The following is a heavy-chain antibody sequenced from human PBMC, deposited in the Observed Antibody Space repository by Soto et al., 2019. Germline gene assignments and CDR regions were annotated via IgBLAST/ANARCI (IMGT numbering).Heavy chain of an antibody. Sequence: QIQLVQSGAEVKKPGASVKVSCKASGYSFTSYGITWVRQAPGQGPEWLGWITAENGNTNYAQKFQGRGTMTTDTSTNTAYVELRGLRSDDTAVYYCARVVLEWLPTSGFDYRGQGTLVTVSS. CDR3: ARVVLEWLPTSGFDY. CDR1: GYSFTSYG. D-gene: IGHD3-3*01. CDR2: ITAENGNT. V-gene: IGHV1-18*04. J-gene: IGHJ4*02.